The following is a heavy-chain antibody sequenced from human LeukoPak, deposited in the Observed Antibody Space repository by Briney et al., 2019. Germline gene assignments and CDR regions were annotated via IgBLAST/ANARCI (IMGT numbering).Heavy chain of an antibody. CDR3: ARGRGYYHTYYYYGMDV. V-gene: IGHV1-2*02. Sequence: ASVKVSCKASGYTFTGYYMHWVRQAPGQGLEWMGWINPNSGGTNYAQKFQGRVTMTRDTSISTAYMELSRLRSDDTAVYYCARGRGYYHTYYYYGMDVWGQGTTVTVSS. D-gene: IGHD3-22*01. CDR2: INPNSGGT. J-gene: IGHJ6*02. CDR1: GYTFTGYY.